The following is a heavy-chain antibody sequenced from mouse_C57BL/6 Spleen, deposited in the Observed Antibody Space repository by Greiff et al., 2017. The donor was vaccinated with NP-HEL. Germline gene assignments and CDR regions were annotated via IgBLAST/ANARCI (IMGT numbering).Heavy chain of an antibody. J-gene: IGHJ2*01. D-gene: IGHD1-1*01. Sequence: EVQRVESEGGLVQPGSSMKLSCTASGFTFSDYYMAWVRQVPEKGLEWVANINYDGSSTYYLDSLKSRFIISRDNAKNILYLQMSSLKSEDTATYYCARVSYYGSSSYFDYWGQGTTLTASS. V-gene: IGHV5-16*01. CDR3: ARVSYYGSSSYFDY. CDR1: GFTFSDYY. CDR2: INYDGSST.